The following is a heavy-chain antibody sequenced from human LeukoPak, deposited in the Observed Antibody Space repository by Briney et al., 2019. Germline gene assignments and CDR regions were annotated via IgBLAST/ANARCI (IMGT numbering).Heavy chain of an antibody. CDR1: GFTFSSYS. Sequence: PGGSLRLSCAASGFTFSSYSMNWVRQAPGKGLEWVSYISSSSSTIYYADSVKGRFTISRDNAKNSLYLQMNSLRAEDTAVYYCARGVPRITMVRGSTSLIDYWGQGTLVTVSS. J-gene: IGHJ4*02. CDR3: ARGVPRITMVRGSTSLIDY. V-gene: IGHV3-48*01. D-gene: IGHD3-10*01. CDR2: ISSSSSTI.